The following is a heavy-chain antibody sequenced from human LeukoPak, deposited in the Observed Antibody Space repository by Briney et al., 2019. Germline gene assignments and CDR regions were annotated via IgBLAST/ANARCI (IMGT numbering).Heavy chain of an antibody. CDR3: ARDSPYYDFWSGYYY. J-gene: IGHJ4*02. CDR2: IIPIFGTA. D-gene: IGHD3-3*01. V-gene: IGHV1-69*05. CDR1: GGTFRSYA. Sequence: ASVKVSCKASGGTFRSYAISWVRQAPGQGLEWMGGIIPIFGTANYAQKFQGRVTITTDESTSTAYMELSSLRSEDTAVYYCARDSPYYDFWSGYYYWGQGTLVTVSS.